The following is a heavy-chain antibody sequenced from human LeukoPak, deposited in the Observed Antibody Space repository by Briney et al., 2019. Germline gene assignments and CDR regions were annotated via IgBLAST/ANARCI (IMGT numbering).Heavy chain of an antibody. CDR3: AKSMTTVTTVNLFDY. Sequence: GGSLRLSCAASGFTFSSYGMHWVRQAPGKGLEWVAVISYDGSNKYYADSVKGRFTISRDNSKNTLYLQMNSLRAEDTAVYYCAKSMTTVTTVNLFDYWGQGTLVTVSS. D-gene: IGHD4-17*01. CDR2: ISYDGSNK. CDR1: GFTFSSYG. V-gene: IGHV3-30-3*02. J-gene: IGHJ4*02.